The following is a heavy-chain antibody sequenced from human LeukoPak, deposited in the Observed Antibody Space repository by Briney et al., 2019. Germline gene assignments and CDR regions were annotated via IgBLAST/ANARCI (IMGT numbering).Heavy chain of an antibody. J-gene: IGHJ4*02. V-gene: IGHV3-7*01. CDR3: ARNAPFGY. CDR2: INQDGSEK. Sequence: GGSLRLSCAASGFTYRTYWMSWVRQAPGKGLEWVANINQDGSEKYYVDSVRGRFTISRDNAKNSLYLQMNSVRGEDTAVYSCARNAPFGYWGQGTLVTVSS. CDR1: GFTYRTYW.